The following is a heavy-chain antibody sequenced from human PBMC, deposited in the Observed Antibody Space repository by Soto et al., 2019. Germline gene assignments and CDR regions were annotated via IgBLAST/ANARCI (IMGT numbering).Heavy chain of an antibody. CDR2: ISNSGST. Sequence: PSETRSLTWFLSGDSITSTNFYWGWIRQYREKGLDWIGSISNSGSTFDNPSHKSRLPITVDTSKNQLSLRLTSVTAAETAVYFCASGPYNYGFYGMAVWGHGTTVTVSS. J-gene: IGHJ6*02. CDR1: GDSITSTNFY. V-gene: IGHV4-39*01. CDR3: ASGPYNYGFYGMAV. D-gene: IGHD5-18*01.